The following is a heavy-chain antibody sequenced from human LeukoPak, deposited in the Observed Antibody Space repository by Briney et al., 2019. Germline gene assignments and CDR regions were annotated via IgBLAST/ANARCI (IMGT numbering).Heavy chain of an antibody. J-gene: IGHJ4*02. CDR1: GYTFTSYA. CDR3: ARGEEAYAVTQAFDY. D-gene: IGHD4-23*01. CDR2: IIPIFGTA. V-gene: IGHV1-69*05. Sequence: GASVKVSCKASGYTFTSYAMHWVRQAPGQGLEWMGGIIPIFGTANYAQKFQGRVTITTDESTSTAYMELSSLRSEDTAVYYCARGEEAYAVTQAFDYWGQGILVTVSS.